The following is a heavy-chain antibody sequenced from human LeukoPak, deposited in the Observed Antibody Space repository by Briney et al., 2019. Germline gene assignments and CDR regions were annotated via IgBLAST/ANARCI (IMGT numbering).Heavy chain of an antibody. CDR3: ARGWELLRPFDY. V-gene: IGHV4-34*01. D-gene: IGHD1-26*01. J-gene: IGHJ4*02. CDR1: GGSFSGYY. CDR2: INHSGST. Sequence: SETLSLTCAVYGGSFSGYYWSWVRQPPGKGLEWIGEINHSGSTNYNPSLKSRVTISVDTSKNQFSLKLSSVTAADTAVYYCARGWELLRPFDYWGQGTLVTVSS.